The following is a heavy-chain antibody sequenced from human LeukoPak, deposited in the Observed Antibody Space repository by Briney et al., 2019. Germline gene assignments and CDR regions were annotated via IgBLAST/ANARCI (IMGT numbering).Heavy chain of an antibody. CDR2: IYYSGST. Sequence: SETLSLTCAVYGGSFSGYYWSWIRQHPGKGLEWIGYIYYSGSTYYNPSLKSRVTISVDTSKNQFSLKLSSVTAADTAVYYCARDEQYYYCGMDVWGQGTTVTVFS. CDR1: GGSFSGYY. D-gene: IGHD1/OR15-1a*01. CDR3: ARDEQYYYCGMDV. V-gene: IGHV4-31*11. J-gene: IGHJ6*02.